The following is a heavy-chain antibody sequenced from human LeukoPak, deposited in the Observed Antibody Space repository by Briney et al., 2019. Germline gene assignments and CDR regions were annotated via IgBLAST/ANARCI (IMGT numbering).Heavy chain of an antibody. Sequence: GGSLRLPCAASGFTFSSYWMSWVRQAPGKGRERVANIKQDGSEKYYVDSVKGRFTISRDNAKNSLYLQMNSLRAEDTAVYYCARTQGLRMGREVVWFDPWGQGNLVTVSS. CDR2: IKQDGSEK. J-gene: IGHJ5*02. CDR1: GFTFSSYW. V-gene: IGHV3-7*01. D-gene: IGHD6-19*01. CDR3: ARTQGLRMGREVVWFDP.